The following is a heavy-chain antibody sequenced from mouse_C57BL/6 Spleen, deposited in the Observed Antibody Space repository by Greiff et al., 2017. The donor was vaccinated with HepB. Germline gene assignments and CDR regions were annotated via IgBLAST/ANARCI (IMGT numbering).Heavy chain of an antibody. CDR1: GYTFTSYW. V-gene: IGHV1-50*01. Sequence: QVQLQQPGAELVKPGASVKLSCKASGYTFTSYWMQWVKQRPGQGLEWIGEIDPSDSYTNYNQKFKGKATLTVDTSSSTAYMQLSSLTSEDSAVYYCAKTLEAMDYWGQGTSVTVSS. CDR2: IDPSDSYT. J-gene: IGHJ4*01. CDR3: AKTLEAMDY.